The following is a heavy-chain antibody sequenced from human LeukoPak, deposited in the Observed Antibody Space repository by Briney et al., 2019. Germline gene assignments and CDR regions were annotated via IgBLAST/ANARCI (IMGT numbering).Heavy chain of an antibody. V-gene: IGHV3-23*01. Sequence: GGSLRLSCAASGFTFSRYAMSWVRQAPGKGLEWVSAISGSGGSTYYADSVKGRFTISRDNSKNTLYLQMNSLRAEDTAVYYCVRGYSYGWFDPWGQGTLVTVSS. J-gene: IGHJ5*02. CDR2: ISGSGGST. D-gene: IGHD5-18*01. CDR3: VRGYSYGWFDP. CDR1: GFTFSRYA.